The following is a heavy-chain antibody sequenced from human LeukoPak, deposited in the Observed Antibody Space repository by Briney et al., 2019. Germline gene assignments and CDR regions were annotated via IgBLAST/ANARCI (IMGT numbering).Heavy chain of an antibody. CDR2: IYHSGST. D-gene: IGHD3-10*01. J-gene: IGHJ3*02. CDR1: GYSISSGYY. Sequence: SETLSLTCTVSGYSISSGYYWGWIRQPPGKGLEWIGSIYHSGSTYYNPSLKSRVTISVDTSKNQFSLKLSSVTAADTAVYYCAGSHRVVRAFDIWGQGTMVTVSS. CDR3: AGSHRVVRAFDI. V-gene: IGHV4-38-2*02.